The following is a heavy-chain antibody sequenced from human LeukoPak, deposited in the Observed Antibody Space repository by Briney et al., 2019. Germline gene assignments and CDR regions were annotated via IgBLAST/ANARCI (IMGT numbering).Heavy chain of an antibody. Sequence: GGSLRLSCAASGFTFSSYWMSWVRQAPGKGLEWVAIIKQDGSEKYYVDSVKGRFTISRDNAKNSLYLQMNSLRAEDTAVYYCARDSYCSGGNCYYYGMDVWGQGTTVTVSS. CDR2: IKQDGSEK. V-gene: IGHV3-7*01. CDR3: ARDSYCSGGNCYYYGMDV. D-gene: IGHD2-15*01. CDR1: GFTFSSYW. J-gene: IGHJ6*02.